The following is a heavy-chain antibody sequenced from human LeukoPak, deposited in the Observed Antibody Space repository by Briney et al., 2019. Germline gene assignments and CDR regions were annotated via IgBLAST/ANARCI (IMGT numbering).Heavy chain of an antibody. CDR2: IYYSGST. D-gene: IGHD2-21*02. J-gene: IGHJ4*02. Sequence: SQTLSLTCTVSGGSISSGDYYWSWIRQPPGKGLGWIGYIYYSGSTYYNPSLKSRVTISVDTSKNQFSLKLSSVTAADTAVYYCARGCGGDCSPSRYDYWGQGTLVTVSS. CDR3: ARGCGGDCSPSRYDY. CDR1: GGSISSGDYY. V-gene: IGHV4-30-4*01.